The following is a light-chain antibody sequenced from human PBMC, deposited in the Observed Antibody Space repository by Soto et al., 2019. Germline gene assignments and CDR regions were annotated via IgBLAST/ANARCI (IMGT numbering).Light chain of an antibody. CDR3: QQYSSYWT. CDR1: QDVDKW. J-gene: IGKJ1*01. CDR2: KSS. V-gene: IGKV1-5*03. Sequence: IVMSQSPSSLSASVGDTGTITCRASQDVDKWLAWYQQKPGKAPKLLIYKSSTLNGGVPSRFSAIGSGTEYSLTISGLQPDDVATYYCQQYSSYWTFGQGTMVEIK.